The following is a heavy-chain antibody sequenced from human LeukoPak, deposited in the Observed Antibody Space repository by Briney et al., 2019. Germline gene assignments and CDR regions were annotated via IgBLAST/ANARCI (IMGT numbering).Heavy chain of an antibody. CDR2: ISSSSSYI. J-gene: IGHJ4*02. V-gene: IGHV3-21*04. D-gene: IGHD1-26*01. Sequence: GGSLRLSCEASGFTFSSYSMNWVPQAPGKGLEWVSSISSSSSYIYYADSVKGRFTISRDNAKNSLYLQMNSLRAEDTAVYYCARSGTASFDYWGQGTLVTVSS. CDR1: GFTFSSYS. CDR3: ARSGTASFDY.